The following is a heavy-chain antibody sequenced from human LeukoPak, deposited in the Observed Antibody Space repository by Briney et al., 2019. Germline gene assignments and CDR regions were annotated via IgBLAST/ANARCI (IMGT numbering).Heavy chain of an antibody. J-gene: IGHJ6*04. V-gene: IGHV4-38-2*01. CDR3: ARGVGV. CDR2: IYHSGTT. CDR1: GYSISSGYY. Sequence: SETLSLTCAVSGYSISSGYYWGRIRPPPGKGLEWIGNIYHSGTTYYSPSLRSRVTISVDTSKNQFSLKLSSVTAADTAVYYCARGVGVWGEGTTVTVSS.